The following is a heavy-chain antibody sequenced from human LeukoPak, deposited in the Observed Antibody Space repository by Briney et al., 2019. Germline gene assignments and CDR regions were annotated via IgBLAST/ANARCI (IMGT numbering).Heavy chain of an antibody. Sequence: GASVKVSCKASGGTFSSYAISWVRQAPGQGLEWMGGIIPIFGTANYAQKFQGRVTITADESTSTAYMELSSLRSEDTAVYYCAGDRSTVTVGYFQHWGQGTLVTVSS. D-gene: IGHD4-11*01. CDR2: IIPIFGTA. CDR3: AGDRSTVTVGYFQH. V-gene: IGHV1-69*13. J-gene: IGHJ1*01. CDR1: GGTFSSYA.